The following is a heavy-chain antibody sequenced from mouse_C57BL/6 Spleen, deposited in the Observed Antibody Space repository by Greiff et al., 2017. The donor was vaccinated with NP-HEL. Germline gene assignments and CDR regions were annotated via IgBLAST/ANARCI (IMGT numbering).Heavy chain of an antibody. Sequence: EVKLEESGGGLVKPGGSLKLSCAASGFTFSSYAMSWVRQTPEKRLEWVATISDGGSYTYYPDNVKGRFTISRDNAKNNLYLQMSHLKSEDTAMYYCARETGYAMDYWGQGTSVTVSS. V-gene: IGHV5-4*01. CDR2: ISDGGSYT. J-gene: IGHJ4*01. CDR1: GFTFSSYA. D-gene: IGHD4-1*01. CDR3: ARETGYAMDY.